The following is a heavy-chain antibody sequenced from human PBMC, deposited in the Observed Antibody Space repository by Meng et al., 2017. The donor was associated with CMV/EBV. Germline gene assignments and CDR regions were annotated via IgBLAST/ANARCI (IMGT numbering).Heavy chain of an antibody. Sequence: GGSLRLSCAASGFTFSSYSMNWVRQAPGKGLEWVSSISSSSSYIYYADSVKGRFTISRDNAKNSLYLQMNSLRAEDTAVYYCARDAYYYGSGSYSEVDYWGQGTTVTV. V-gene: IGHV3-21*01. D-gene: IGHD3-10*01. CDR3: ARDAYYYGSGSYSEVDY. CDR2: ISSSSSYI. CDR1: GFTFSSYS. J-gene: IGHJ4*03.